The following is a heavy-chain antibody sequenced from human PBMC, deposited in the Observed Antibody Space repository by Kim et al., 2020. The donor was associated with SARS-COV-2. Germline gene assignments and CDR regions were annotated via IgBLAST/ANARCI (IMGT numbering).Heavy chain of an antibody. Sequence: AQKFQGRVTMTRDTSTSTVYMELSSLRSEDTAVYYCARVSKGYGMDGMDVWGQGTTVTVSS. V-gene: IGHV1-46*01. CDR3: ARVSKGYGMDGMDV. J-gene: IGHJ6*02. D-gene: IGHD2-15*01.